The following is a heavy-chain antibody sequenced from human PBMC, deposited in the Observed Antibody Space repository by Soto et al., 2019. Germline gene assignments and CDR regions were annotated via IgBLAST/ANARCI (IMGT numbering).Heavy chain of an antibody. CDR2: MYNTGST. V-gene: IGHV4-4*02. Sequence: SETLSLTCTVSGDTVSSTRWWSWVRLSPGRGLEWIGYMYNTGSTVYNPSLKSRVTISVDTSKNQFSLKLNSVTAADTAVYYCARDLWGYCGTDCYPLDVWGQGTTVTVSS. J-gene: IGHJ6*02. D-gene: IGHD2-21*02. CDR3: ARDLWGYCGTDCYPLDV. CDR1: GDTVSSTRW.